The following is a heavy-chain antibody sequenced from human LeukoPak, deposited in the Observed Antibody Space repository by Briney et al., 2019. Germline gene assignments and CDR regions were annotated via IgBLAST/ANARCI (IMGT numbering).Heavy chain of an antibody. CDR3: ARDSDYCGGDCSSFDY. CDR1: VGTFSSYA. V-gene: IGHV1-69*04. D-gene: IGHD2-21*02. Sequence: GASVKVSCKPSVGTFSSYAISWVRQAPGQGLEWMGRIIPILGIANYAQKFQGRVTITADKSTSTAYMELSSLRSEDTAVYYCARDSDYCGGDCSSFDYWGQGTLVTVSS. J-gene: IGHJ4*02. CDR2: IIPILGIA.